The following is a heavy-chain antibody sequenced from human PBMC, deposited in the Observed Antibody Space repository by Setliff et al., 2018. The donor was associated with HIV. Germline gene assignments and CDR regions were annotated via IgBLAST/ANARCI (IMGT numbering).Heavy chain of an antibody. Sequence: GGSLRLSCAASGFSFSDFWMSWVRQAPGKGLEWVANIKQDGSEKNYIDSVKGRFTISRDNAKNSLYLQMNSLRAEDTAVYYCARGIGDYDSSGQEGAFDIWGQGTMVTVSS. D-gene: IGHD3-22*01. J-gene: IGHJ3*02. CDR1: GFSFSDFW. CDR3: ARGIGDYDSSGQEGAFDI. CDR2: IKQDGSEK. V-gene: IGHV3-7*02.